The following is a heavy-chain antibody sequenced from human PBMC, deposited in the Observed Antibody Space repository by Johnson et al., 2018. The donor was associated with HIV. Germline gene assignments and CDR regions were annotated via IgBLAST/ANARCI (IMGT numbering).Heavy chain of an antibody. CDR2: IYDGGTT. Sequence: EVQLVESGGGLVQPGRSLRLSCAASGFTFDDYAMHWVRQAPGKGLEWVSFIYDGGTTYYADSVKGRFTISRDNSKNTLDLQMNSLRAEDTAVYYCAREDQNWNYDHAFDIWGQGTMVTVSS. CDR1: GFTFDDYA. V-gene: IGHV3-66*02. J-gene: IGHJ3*02. D-gene: IGHD1-7*01. CDR3: AREDQNWNYDHAFDI.